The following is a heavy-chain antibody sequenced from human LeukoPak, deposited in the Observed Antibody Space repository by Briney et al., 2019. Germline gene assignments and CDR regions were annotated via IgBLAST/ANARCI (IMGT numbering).Heavy chain of an antibody. D-gene: IGHD3-22*01. Sequence: GESLKISCKGSGYRFTTYWIGWVRQMPGKGLEWMGIIYPGDSDTRYSPSFQGQVTISADRSITTAYLQWSSLKASDTAIYYCARHSPGRRGYYGDYWGQGTPVTVSS. V-gene: IGHV5-51*01. CDR1: GYRFTTYW. CDR2: IYPGDSDT. J-gene: IGHJ4*02. CDR3: ARHSPGRRGYYGDY.